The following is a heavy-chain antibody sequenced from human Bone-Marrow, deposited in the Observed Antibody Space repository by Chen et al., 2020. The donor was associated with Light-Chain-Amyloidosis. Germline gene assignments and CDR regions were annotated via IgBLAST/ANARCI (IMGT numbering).Heavy chain of an antibody. V-gene: IGHV4-39*02. J-gene: IGHJ6*01. D-gene: IGHD3-10*01. CDR1: GGSSINSNSY. CDR2: IYYSGST. Sequence: QLQLQESGPGLVKPSETLSLTCTVSGGSSINSNSYWGWIRQPPGKGLEWIGAIYYSGSTYYNPSLKSRLTISVDTSKNHFSLKLNSVTVADTAVYYCARRRGGENYYYGMDVWGQGTTVSVSS. CDR3: ARRRGGENYYYGMDV.